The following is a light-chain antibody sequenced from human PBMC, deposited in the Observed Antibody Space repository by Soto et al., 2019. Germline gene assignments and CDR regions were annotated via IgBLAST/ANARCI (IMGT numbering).Light chain of an antibody. Sequence: ITQSQPSLSASLAGTVNLXCRASQGFTNYLAWYQQKPGKAPTLLIYAASTLQSGVPHRFSGSGSGTHFTLTISSLQPEDAATYYCQQYNTAPYTFGQGTRLEIK. CDR3: QQYNTAPYT. CDR1: QGFTNY. CDR2: AAS. J-gene: IGKJ5*01. V-gene: IGKV1-27*01.